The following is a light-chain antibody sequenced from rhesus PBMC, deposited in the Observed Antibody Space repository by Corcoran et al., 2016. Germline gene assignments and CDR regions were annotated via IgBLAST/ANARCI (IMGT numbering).Light chain of an antibody. Sequence: DIQMTQSPSSLSASVGDKVTITCRASQGISSWLAWYQQKPGKAPKLLIYAASGLQSGVPSRISRSGSGTDYTLTISSLQPEDFATYYCQQGYNTPFTFGPGTKLDIK. CDR3: QQGYNTPFT. CDR1: QGISSW. J-gene: IGKJ3*01. V-gene: IGKV1-18*01. CDR2: AAS.